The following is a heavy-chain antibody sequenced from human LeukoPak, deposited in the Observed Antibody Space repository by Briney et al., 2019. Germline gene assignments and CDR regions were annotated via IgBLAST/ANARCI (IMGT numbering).Heavy chain of an antibody. J-gene: IGHJ6*03. CDR1: GYTFTSYG. V-gene: IGHV1-18*01. D-gene: IGHD7-27*01. CDR2: ISAYNGNT. CDR3: ARAEKPNWGNYYYYCMDV. Sequence: REASVKVSCKASGYTFTSYGISWVRRAPGQGLEWMGWISAYNGNTNYPQKLQGRVTMTTDTSTTTAYMELRGLRSDDTAVYYCARAEKPNWGNYYYYCMDVWGKGTTVTVSS.